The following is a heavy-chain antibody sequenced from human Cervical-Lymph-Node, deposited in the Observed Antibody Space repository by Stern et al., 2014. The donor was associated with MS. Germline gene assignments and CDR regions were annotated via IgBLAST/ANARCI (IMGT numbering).Heavy chain of an antibody. V-gene: IGHV3-30*01. J-gene: IGHJ3*02. CDR3: ASQI. CDR1: GFIFSNYA. CDR2: VSSDGANT. Sequence: QVQLVESGGGVVQPGRSLRLSCAAYGFIFSNYAMHWVRQPPGEGLEWVAVVSSDGANTYFADSVKGRFTISRDNSKNTLYLQMNSLKIEDTAIYYCASQIWGQGTMVTVSS.